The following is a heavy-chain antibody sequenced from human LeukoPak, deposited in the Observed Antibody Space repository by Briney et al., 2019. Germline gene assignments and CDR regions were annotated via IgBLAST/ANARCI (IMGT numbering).Heavy chain of an antibody. Sequence: GGSLRLSCAASGFTFSSYWMSWVRQAPGKGLEWVANIKQDRSEKYYVDSVKGRFTISRDNAKNSLYLQMNSLRAEDTAVYYCARDPQLRFLEWLPPGDYYYYYGMDVWGQGTTVTVSS. CDR3: ARDPQLRFLEWLPPGDYYYYYGMDV. D-gene: IGHD3-3*01. V-gene: IGHV3-7*01. J-gene: IGHJ6*02. CDR2: IKQDRSEK. CDR1: GFTFSSYW.